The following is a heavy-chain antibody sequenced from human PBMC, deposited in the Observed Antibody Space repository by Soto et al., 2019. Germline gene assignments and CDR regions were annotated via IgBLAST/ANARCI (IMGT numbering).Heavy chain of an antibody. V-gene: IGHV4-59*01. CDR1: GVPINNYD. CDR2: IYYTGST. J-gene: IGHJ4*02. CDR3: AKVVSGGHLDY. Sequence: SETLSLTCTVCGVPINNYDCTWIRQPPWKRLEWIGAIYYTGSTTYNPYLRSRVTFSVDTYKNQFSLCLTSVTSADTAVYFCAKVVSGGHLDYWGQRNLVAVSS.